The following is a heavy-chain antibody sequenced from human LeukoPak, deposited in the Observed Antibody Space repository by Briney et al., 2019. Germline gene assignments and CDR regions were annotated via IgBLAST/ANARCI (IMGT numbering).Heavy chain of an antibody. CDR3: ARVGGITGTTYYYYYYMDV. Sequence: PSETLSLTCTVSGGSISSGDYYWSWIRQPPGKGLEWIGYIYYSGSTYYNPSLKSRVTISVDTSKNQLSLKLSSVTAADTAVYYCARVGGITGTTYYYYYYMDVWGKGTTVTVSS. CDR2: IYYSGST. J-gene: IGHJ6*03. D-gene: IGHD1-20*01. V-gene: IGHV4-30-4*08. CDR1: GGSISSGDYY.